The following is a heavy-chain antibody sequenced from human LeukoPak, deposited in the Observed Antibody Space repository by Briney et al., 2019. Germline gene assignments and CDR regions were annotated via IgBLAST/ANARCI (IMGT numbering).Heavy chain of an antibody. D-gene: IGHD6-13*01. CDR1: GGTFSSYA. V-gene: IGHV1-69*04. J-gene: IGHJ6*02. CDR3: ARVAAAADRPDYHGMDV. CDR2: IIPILGIA. Sequence: SVKVSCKTSGGTFSSYAISWVRQAPGQGLEWMGRIIPILGIANYAQKFQGRVTITADKSTSTAYMELSSLRSEDTAVYYCARVAAAADRPDYHGMDVWGQGTTVTVSS.